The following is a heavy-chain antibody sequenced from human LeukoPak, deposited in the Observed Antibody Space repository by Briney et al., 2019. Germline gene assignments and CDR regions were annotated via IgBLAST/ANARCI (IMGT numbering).Heavy chain of an antibody. CDR3: AKDSGFYYDSSGYIDY. V-gene: IGHV3-30*02. CDR2: IWYDGSNK. CDR1: GFTFSSYG. D-gene: IGHD3-22*01. J-gene: IGHJ4*02. Sequence: GGSLRLSCAASGFTFSSYGMHWVRQAPGKGLEWVAVIWYDGSNKYYADSVKGRFTISRDNSKNTLYLQMNSLRAEDTAVYYCAKDSGFYYDSSGYIDYWGQGTLVTVSS.